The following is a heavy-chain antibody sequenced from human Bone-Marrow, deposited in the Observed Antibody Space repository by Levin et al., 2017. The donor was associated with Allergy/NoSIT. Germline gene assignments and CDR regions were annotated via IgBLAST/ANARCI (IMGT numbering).Heavy chain of an antibody. J-gene: IGHJ3*02. V-gene: IGHV4-59*01. Sequence: SETLSLTCTVSGGSISSYYWSWIRQPPGKGLEWIGYIYYSGSTNYNPSLKSRVTISVDTSKNQFSLKLSSVTAADTAVYYCAGCWGDGYAFDIWGQGTMVTVSS. CDR1: GGSISSYY. CDR3: AGCWGDGYAFDI. D-gene: IGHD3-16*01. CDR2: IYYSGST.